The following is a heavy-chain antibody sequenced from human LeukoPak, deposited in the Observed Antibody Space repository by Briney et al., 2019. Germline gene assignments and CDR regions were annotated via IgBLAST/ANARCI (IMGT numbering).Heavy chain of an antibody. CDR1: GGSFSGYY. CDR2: INHSGST. D-gene: IGHD5-18*01. Sequence: PSETLSLTCAVYGGSFSGYYWSWIRQPPGKGLEWIGEINHSGSTNYNPSLKSRVTISVDTSKNQFSLKLSSVTAADTAVYYCAWGYSYAPDYWGQGTLVTVSS. J-gene: IGHJ4*02. CDR3: AWGYSYAPDY. V-gene: IGHV4-34*01.